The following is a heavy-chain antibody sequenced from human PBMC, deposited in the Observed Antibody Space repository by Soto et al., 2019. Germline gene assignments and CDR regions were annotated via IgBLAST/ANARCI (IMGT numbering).Heavy chain of an antibody. J-gene: IGHJ5*02. V-gene: IGHV4-59*01. CDR3: AKTRITSTAATFDP. CDR2: MSYSGSS. D-gene: IGHD1-20*01. CDR1: GGSRRTSY. Sequence: SETLSITCAVSGGSRRTSYWSWIRQPPGKGLEWIVYMSYSGSSNYNPSLKSRVTMSVDTSKNQVSLKLSSVTAADTAVYYCAKTRITSTAATFDPWGQGTLVTVSS.